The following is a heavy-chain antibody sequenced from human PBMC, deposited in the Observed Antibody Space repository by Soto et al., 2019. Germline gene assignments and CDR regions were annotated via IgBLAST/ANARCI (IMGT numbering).Heavy chain of an antibody. CDR3: AKDTFYSGYSYGRELFHYGMDV. V-gene: IGHV3-23*01. Sequence: EVQLLESGGGLVQPGGSLRLSCAASGFTFSSYAMSWVRQAPGKGLEWVSAISGSGGSTYYADSVKGRFTISRDNSKNTLYLQKNSLRAEDTAVYHCAKDTFYSGYSYGRELFHYGMDVWGQGTTVTVSS. J-gene: IGHJ6*02. CDR1: GFTFSSYA. CDR2: ISGSGGST. D-gene: IGHD5-18*01.